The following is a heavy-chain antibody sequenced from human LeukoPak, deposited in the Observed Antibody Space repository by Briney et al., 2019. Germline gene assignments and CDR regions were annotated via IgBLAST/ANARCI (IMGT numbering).Heavy chain of an antibody. CDR2: IYYSGST. CDR1: GGSVSSGNYY. V-gene: IGHV4-39*01. D-gene: IGHD1-26*01. Sequence: SETLSLTCTVSGGSVSSGNYYWGWIRQPPGEGLEWIGYIYYSGSTYYNPSLKSRVTMSVDTSKNQFSLKLSSVTAADTAVYYCARYYSGSYGFDYWGQGTLVTVSS. J-gene: IGHJ4*02. CDR3: ARYYSGSYGFDY.